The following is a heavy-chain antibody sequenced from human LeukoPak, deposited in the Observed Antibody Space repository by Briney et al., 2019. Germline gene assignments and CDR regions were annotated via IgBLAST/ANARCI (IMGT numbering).Heavy chain of an antibody. D-gene: IGHD3-10*01. V-gene: IGHV3-49*04. CDR2: IRSKAYGGTT. J-gene: IGHJ4*02. CDR3: SREGYSGSVTHKGNDY. CDR1: GFTFGDYG. Sequence: PGRSQRLFCTASGFTFGDYGMTWVRQAPGKGLEWVGFIRSKAYGGTTEYAASVKGRFTISRDDSKSIAYLQMNSLKTEDTAVYYCSREGYSGSVTHKGNDYWGQGNLVTVSS.